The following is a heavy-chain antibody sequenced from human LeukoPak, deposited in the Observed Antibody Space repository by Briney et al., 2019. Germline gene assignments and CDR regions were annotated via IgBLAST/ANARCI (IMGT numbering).Heavy chain of an antibody. CDR1: GYTFTGYS. Sequence: ASVKVSCKASGYTFTGYSMHWVRQAPGQGLVSMGWINPDSGGTAYAQKFQGRVTMTRDPPISTAYMELSRLRSDDTAVYYCARVVDSSSRYYFDYWGQGTLVTVSS. CDR3: ARVVDSSSRYYFDY. CDR2: INPDSGGT. D-gene: IGHD6-13*01. J-gene: IGHJ4*02. V-gene: IGHV1-2*02.